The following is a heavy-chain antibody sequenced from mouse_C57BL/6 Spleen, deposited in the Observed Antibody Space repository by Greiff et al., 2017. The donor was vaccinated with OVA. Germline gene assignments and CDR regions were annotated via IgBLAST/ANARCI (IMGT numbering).Heavy chain of an antibody. CDR1: GYTFTSYW. Sequence: QVQLQQPGAELVKPGASVKMSCKASGYTFTSYWITWVKQRPGQGLEWIGVFYPGSGSTNYNEKFKSKATLTVDSSSSTAYMQLRSLTSEDSAVYYCARSPTGNWYVDVWGTGTTGTGPS. V-gene: IGHV1-55*01. CDR2: FYPGSGST. CDR3: ARSPTGNWYVDV. D-gene: IGHD4-1*01. J-gene: IGHJ1*03.